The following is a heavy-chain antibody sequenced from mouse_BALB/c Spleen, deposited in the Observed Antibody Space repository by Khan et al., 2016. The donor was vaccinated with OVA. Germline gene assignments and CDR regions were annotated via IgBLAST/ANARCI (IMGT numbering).Heavy chain of an antibody. Sequence: VQLKESGAELVKPGASVKLSCTASGFNIKDTYLHWVKQRPEQGLVWIGRIAPANGNTQYDPTFQGKAAITSDTSSNPSYLQLNSLTSEDTAVYSCARPAYDPRDFEVWGAGTTVTVSS. V-gene: IGHV14-3*02. CDR1: GFNIKDTY. J-gene: IGHJ1*01. CDR3: ARPAYDPRDFEV. CDR2: IAPANGNT. D-gene: IGHD2-3*01.